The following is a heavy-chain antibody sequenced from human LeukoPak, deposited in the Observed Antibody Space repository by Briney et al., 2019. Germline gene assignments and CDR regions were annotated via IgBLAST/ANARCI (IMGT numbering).Heavy chain of an antibody. CDR1: GGSISSYY. Sequence: PSETLSLTCTVSGGSISSYYWSWIRQPPGKGLEWIGYIYYSGSTNYNPSLKSRVTISVDTSKNQFSLKLSSVTAADTAVYYCASGIVGATVWAFDYWGQGTLATVSS. J-gene: IGHJ4*02. V-gene: IGHV4-59*08. D-gene: IGHD1-26*01. CDR3: ASGIVGATVWAFDY. CDR2: IYYSGST.